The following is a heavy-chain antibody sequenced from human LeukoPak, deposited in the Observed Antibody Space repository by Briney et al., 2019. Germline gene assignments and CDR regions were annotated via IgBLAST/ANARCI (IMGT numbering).Heavy chain of an antibody. V-gene: IGHV3-30*02. CDR1: GFTFSSYG. CDR2: IRSDGSNK. CDR3: AKKGYSNGWRDSYYFDC. Sequence: GGSLRLSCAASGFTFSSYGMHGVRQAPRKGLEWVAFIRSDGSNKYYADSVKGRFTISRDNSKLNLQMNSLRAEDTAVYYCAKKGYSNGWRDSYYFDCWGQGTLVTVSS. J-gene: IGHJ4*02. D-gene: IGHD6-19*01.